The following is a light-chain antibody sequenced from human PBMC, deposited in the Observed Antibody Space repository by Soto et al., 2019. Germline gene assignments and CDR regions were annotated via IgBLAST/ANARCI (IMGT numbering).Light chain of an antibody. Sequence: EIVLTQSPGTLFLSPGETATLSCRASQSVSSRYLAWYQQKPGQAPRLLIYGASSRATGIPDRFSGSGSGTDFTLTISRLEPEDFAVYYCQQYNNWPPYTFGQGTKLEIK. CDR1: QSVSSRY. CDR3: QQYNNWPPYT. J-gene: IGKJ2*01. V-gene: IGKV3-20*01. CDR2: GAS.